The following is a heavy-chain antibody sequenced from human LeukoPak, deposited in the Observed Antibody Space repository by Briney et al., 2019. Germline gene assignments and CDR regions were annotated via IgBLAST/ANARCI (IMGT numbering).Heavy chain of an antibody. CDR2: INHSGST. D-gene: IGHD2-2*01. CDR3: ARSLIVVVPAAMYVY. Sequence: KPSETLSPTCAVYGGSFSGYYWSWIRQPPGKGLEWIGEINHSGSTNYNPSLKSRVTISVDTSKNQFSLKLSSVTAADTAVYYCARSLIVVVPAAMYVYWGQGTPVTVSS. J-gene: IGHJ4*02. V-gene: IGHV4-34*01. CDR1: GGSFSGYY.